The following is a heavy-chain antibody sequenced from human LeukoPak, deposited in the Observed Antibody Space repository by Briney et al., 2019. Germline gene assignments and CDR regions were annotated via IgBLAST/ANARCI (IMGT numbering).Heavy chain of an antibody. V-gene: IGHV3-53*01. CDR2: FYSGGTT. D-gene: IGHD6-19*01. CDR3: ARQIPLAGTFYFDN. Sequence: PGGSLRLSCAASGFTVSSNYMSWVRQAPGKGLEWVSVFYSGGTTYYADSVKGRFAISRDGSGNTLYLQMNSLRAEDTAVYFCARQIPLAGTFYFDNWGQGTLVIVSS. CDR1: GFTVSSNY. J-gene: IGHJ4*02.